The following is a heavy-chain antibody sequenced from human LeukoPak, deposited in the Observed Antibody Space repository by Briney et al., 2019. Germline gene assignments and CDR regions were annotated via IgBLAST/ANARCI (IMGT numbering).Heavy chain of an antibody. J-gene: IGHJ3*02. CDR3: ARDDTKGYTGTYATFDI. D-gene: IGHD1-26*01. Sequence: SDTLSLTCTVSGGSITDDYWNWIRQPPGKGLEWIGYIYYTGSTNYNPSLKSRATISLDTSENHFSLNLSSMTAADTAVYYCARDDTKGYTGTYATFDIWGQRTMVTVSS. CDR2: IYYTGST. CDR1: GGSITDDY. V-gene: IGHV4-59*01.